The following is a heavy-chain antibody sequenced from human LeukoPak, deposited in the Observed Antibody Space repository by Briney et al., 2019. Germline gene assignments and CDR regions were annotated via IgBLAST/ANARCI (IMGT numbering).Heavy chain of an antibody. Sequence: QPGGSLRLSCAASGFTFSSYWMSWVRQAPGKGLEWVANIKQDGSEKYYVDSVKGRFTISRDNAKNSLYLQMNSLRAEDTAVYYCARVSRDFYSNYYYYYGMDVWGQGTTVTVSS. CDR2: IKQDGSEK. V-gene: IGHV3-7*01. CDR1: GFTFSSYW. D-gene: IGHD4-11*01. J-gene: IGHJ6*02. CDR3: ARVSRDFYSNYYYYYGMDV.